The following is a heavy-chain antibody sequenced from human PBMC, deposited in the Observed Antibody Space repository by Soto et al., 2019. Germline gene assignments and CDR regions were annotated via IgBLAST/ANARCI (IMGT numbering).Heavy chain of an antibody. J-gene: IGHJ5*02. CDR3: AKDRAVVRGVINH. CDR1: GFTFSIYG. D-gene: IGHD3-10*01. Sequence: GGSLRLSCAASGFTFSIYGMHWFRQAPGKGLEWVAVISYDGSNKYYADSVKGRFTISRDNSKNTLYLQMNSLRAEDTAVYYCAKDRAVVRGVINHWGQGTLVTVSS. V-gene: IGHV3-30*18. CDR2: ISYDGSNK.